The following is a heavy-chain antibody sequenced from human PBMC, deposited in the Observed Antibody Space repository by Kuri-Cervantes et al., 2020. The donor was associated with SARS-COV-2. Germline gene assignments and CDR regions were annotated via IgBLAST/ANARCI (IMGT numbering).Heavy chain of an antibody. Sequence: LSLTCAVSGFTFSSYGMHWVRQAPGKGLEWVAVISYDGSNKYYADSVKGRFTISRDNSKNTLYLQMNSLRAEDTAVYYCAKVEGYSYGYYYYGMDAWGQGTTVTVSS. CDR2: ISYDGSNK. CDR3: AKVEGYSYGYYYYGMDA. CDR1: GFTFSSYG. V-gene: IGHV3-30*18. J-gene: IGHJ6*02. D-gene: IGHD5-18*01.